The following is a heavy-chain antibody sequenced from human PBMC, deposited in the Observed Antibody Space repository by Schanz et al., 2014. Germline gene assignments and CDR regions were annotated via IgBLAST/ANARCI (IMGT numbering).Heavy chain of an antibody. Sequence: QVQLVESGGGVVQPGRSLRLSCAASGFTFSASAMHWVRQAPGKGLEWVAVMSYDGSNKYYADSLKGRFTISRDNARNSLYLQLNSLRVEDSGVYFCAQTRGTFMVPIDNWGQGVRVIVSS. J-gene: IGHJ4*02. V-gene: IGHV3-30-3*01. CDR3: AQTRGTFMVPIDN. CDR1: GFTFSASA. D-gene: IGHD3-3*02. CDR2: MSYDGSNK.